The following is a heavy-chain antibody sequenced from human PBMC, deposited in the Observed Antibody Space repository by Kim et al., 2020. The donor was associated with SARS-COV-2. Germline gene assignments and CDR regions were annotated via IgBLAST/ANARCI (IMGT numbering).Heavy chain of an antibody. D-gene: IGHD3-10*01. CDR2: INPNGGGR. J-gene: IGHJ4*02. V-gene: IGHV1-46*01. CDR3: ATAGSGTYQRSFDY. CDR1: GYTFTYYY. Sequence: ASVKVSCKASGYTFTYYYIHWVRQAPGQGLEWMGIINPNGGGRKYAETFQGRVAMTRDTSASTVFMELSSLRSEDTAVYYCATAGSGTYQRSFDYWGQGT.